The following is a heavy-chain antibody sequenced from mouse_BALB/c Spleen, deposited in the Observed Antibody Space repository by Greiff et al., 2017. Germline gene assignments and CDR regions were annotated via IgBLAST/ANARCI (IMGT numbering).Heavy chain of an antibody. CDR2: INPDSSTI. CDR3: ARPIYYDYDSWFAY. V-gene: IGHV4-1*02. Sequence: EVKLVESGGGLVQPGGSLKLSCAASGFDFSRYWMSWVRQAPGKGLEWIGEINPDSSTINYTPSLKDKFIISRDNAKNTLYLQMSKVRSEDTALYYCARPIYYDYDSWFAYWGQGTLVTVSA. J-gene: IGHJ3*01. CDR1: GFDFSRYW. D-gene: IGHD2-4*01.